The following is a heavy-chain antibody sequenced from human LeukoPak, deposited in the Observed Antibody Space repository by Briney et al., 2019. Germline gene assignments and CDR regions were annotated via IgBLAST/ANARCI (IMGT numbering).Heavy chain of an antibody. J-gene: IGHJ4*02. Sequence: GGSLRLSCAASGFSVSSSYMYWVRQAPGKGLEWVSFFYRGDTTYYAESVRGRFTISRDNSKNTLYLQMNSLRAEDTAVYYCAADYWGQGTLVTVSS. CDR2: FYRGDTT. CDR3: AADY. V-gene: IGHV3-53*01. CDR1: GFSVSSSY.